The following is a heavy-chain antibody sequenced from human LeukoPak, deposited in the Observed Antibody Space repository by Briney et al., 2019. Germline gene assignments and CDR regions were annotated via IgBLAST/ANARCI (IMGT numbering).Heavy chain of an antibody. CDR2: VHYSGNT. CDR3: ARDTMVRGIKGWFDP. V-gene: IGHV4-39*07. J-gene: IGHJ5*02. D-gene: IGHD3-10*01. CDR1: GGSISISSSY. Sequence: SETLSLTCTVSGGSISISSSYWGWIRQPPGKGLEWVGSVHYSGNTFYNPSLKSRVTISVDTSKNQFSLKLSSVTAADTAVYYCARDTMVRGIKGWFDPWGQGTLVTVSS.